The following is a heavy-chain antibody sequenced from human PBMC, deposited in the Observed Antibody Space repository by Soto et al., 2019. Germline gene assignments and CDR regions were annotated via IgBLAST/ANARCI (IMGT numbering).Heavy chain of an antibody. CDR2: VSAYNRNT. Sequence: QVQLVQSGAEVKKPGASVKVSCEAYGYTFRNYGITWVRQAPGQGLEWLGWVSAYNRNTNHAQKFQERLTMTTDTFTRTAYTELTHPRSQDTSIYFCATERQRASLPYRAQGPPVTASS. CDR3: ATERQRASLPY. CDR1: GYTFRNYG. V-gene: IGHV1-18*01. J-gene: IGHJ4*02.